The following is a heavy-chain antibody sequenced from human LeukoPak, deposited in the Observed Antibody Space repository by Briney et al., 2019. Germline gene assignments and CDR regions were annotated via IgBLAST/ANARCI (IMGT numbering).Heavy chain of an antibody. CDR2: IIPIFGTA. CDR1: GGTFSSYA. D-gene: IGHD6-13*01. CDR3: ARDPIAAAGKLD. Sequence: GSSVKVSRKASGGTFSSYAISWVRQAPGQGLEWMGGIIPIFGTANYAQKFQGRVTITADESTSTAYMELSSLRSEDTAVYYCARDPIAAAGKLDWGQGTLVTVSS. J-gene: IGHJ4*02. V-gene: IGHV1-69*01.